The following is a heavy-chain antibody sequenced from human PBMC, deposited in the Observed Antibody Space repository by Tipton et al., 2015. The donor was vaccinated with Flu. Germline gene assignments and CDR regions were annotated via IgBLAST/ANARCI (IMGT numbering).Heavy chain of an antibody. D-gene: IGHD5-18*01. CDR1: GGSFSGYY. V-gene: IGHV4-34*01. CDR3: ASTNSYGWNWFDP. J-gene: IGHJ5*02. Sequence: TLSLTCAVYGGSFSGYYWSWIRQPPGKGLEWIGEINHSGSTNYNPSLKSRVTISVDTSKNQFSLKLSSVTAADTAVYYCASTNSYGWNWFDPWGQGTLVTVSS. CDR2: INHSGST.